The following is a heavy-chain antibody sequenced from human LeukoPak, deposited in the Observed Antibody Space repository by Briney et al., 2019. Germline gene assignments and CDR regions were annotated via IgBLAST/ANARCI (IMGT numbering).Heavy chain of an antibody. Sequence: SVKVSCKASGDTFSSYVISWVRQAPGQGLEWMGGINPVFGTAHYAQKFQDRVTITADESTSTAYMELSSLRSEDTAVYYCGKTFLTAYDTYFYYYGLDVWGQGTPVTVSS. D-gene: IGHD3-9*01. CDR1: GDTFSSYV. CDR2: INPVFGTA. V-gene: IGHV1-69*01. J-gene: IGHJ6*02. CDR3: GKTFLTAYDTYFYYYGLDV.